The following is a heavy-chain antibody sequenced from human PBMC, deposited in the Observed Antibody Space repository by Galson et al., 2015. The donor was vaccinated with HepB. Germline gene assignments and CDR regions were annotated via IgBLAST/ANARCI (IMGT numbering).Heavy chain of an antibody. Sequence: SETLSLTCTVSGGSISSSSYYWGWIRQPPGKGLEWIGSIYYSGSTNYNPSLKSRVTISVDKSKNQFSLKLSSVTAADTAVYYCARASGYSSGWYRGRGYYFDYWGQGTLVTVSS. CDR2: IYYSGST. CDR1: GGSISSSSYY. J-gene: IGHJ4*02. CDR3: ARASGYSSGWYRGRGYYFDY. V-gene: IGHV4-39*07. D-gene: IGHD6-19*01.